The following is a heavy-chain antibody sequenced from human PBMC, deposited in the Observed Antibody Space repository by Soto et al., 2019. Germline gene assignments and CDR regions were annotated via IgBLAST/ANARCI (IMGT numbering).Heavy chain of an antibody. CDR2: IIPIFGTA. Sequence: QVRLVQSGAEVKKPGSSVKVSCKASGGTFSSYAISWVRQAPGQGLEWMGGIIPIFGTANYAQKFQGRVTITADESTSTAYMELSSLRSEDTAVYYCARGNRGGSGYPRLYYFDYWGQGTLVTVSS. V-gene: IGHV1-69*01. CDR1: GGTFSSYA. J-gene: IGHJ4*02. D-gene: IGHD3-10*01. CDR3: ARGNRGGSGYPRLYYFDY.